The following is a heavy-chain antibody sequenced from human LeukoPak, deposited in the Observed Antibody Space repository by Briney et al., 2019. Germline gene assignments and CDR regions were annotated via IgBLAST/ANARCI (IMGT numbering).Heavy chain of an antibody. CDR1: GGSISSGSYY. J-gene: IGHJ5*02. CDR3: ARVRLLWFGETGWLDP. V-gene: IGHV4-61*02. Sequence: SQTLSLTCTVSGGSISSGSYYWSWIRQPAGKGLEWIGRIYTSGSTNYNPSLKSRVTISVDTSKNQFSLKLSSVTAADTAVYYCARVRLLWFGETGWLDPWGQGTLVTVSS. CDR2: IYTSGST. D-gene: IGHD3-10*01.